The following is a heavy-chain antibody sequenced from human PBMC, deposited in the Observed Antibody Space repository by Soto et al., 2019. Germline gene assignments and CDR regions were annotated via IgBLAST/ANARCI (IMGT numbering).Heavy chain of an antibody. V-gene: IGHV1-69*13. CDR2: IIPIFGTA. D-gene: IGHD1-26*01. CDR3: ASSGSYHYWYFDL. CDR1: GGTFSSYA. Sequence: SVKVSCKASGGTFSSYAISWVRQAPGQGLEWMGGIIPIFGTANYAQKFQGRVTITADESTSTAYMELSSLRSEDTAVYYCASSGSYHYWYFDLWGRGTLVTSPQ. J-gene: IGHJ2*01.